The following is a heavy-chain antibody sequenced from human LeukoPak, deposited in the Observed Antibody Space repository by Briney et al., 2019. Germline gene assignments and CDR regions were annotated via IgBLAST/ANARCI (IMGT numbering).Heavy chain of an antibody. J-gene: IGHJ4*02. D-gene: IGHD1-26*01. CDR1: GFTFSRYA. V-gene: IGHV3-23*01. CDR2: ISRSGGST. CDR3: AKDPSGNYYFDY. Sequence: GGSLRLSCAASGFTFSRYAMSWVRRAPGKGLEWVSAISRSGGSTYYADSVKGRFTISRDNSKNTLYLQMNSLRAEDTAIYYCAKDPSGNYYFDYWGQGTLVTVSS.